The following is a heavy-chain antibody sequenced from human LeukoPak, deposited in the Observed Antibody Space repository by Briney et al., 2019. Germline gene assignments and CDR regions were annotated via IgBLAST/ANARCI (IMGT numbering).Heavy chain of an antibody. J-gene: IGHJ6*03. D-gene: IGHD3-10*01. CDR1: GGSFSGYY. Sequence: SETLSLTCAVYGGSFSGYYWSWIRQPPGKGLEWIGEINHSRSTNYNPSLKSRVTISVDTSKNQFSLKLSSVTAADTAVYYCARVAGSSGSYYNVGRNYYMDVWGKGTTVTVSS. CDR2: INHSRST. CDR3: ARVAGSSGSYYNVGRNYYMDV. V-gene: IGHV4-34*01.